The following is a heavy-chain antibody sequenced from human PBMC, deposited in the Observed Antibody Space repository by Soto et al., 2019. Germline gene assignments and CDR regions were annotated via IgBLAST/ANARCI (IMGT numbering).Heavy chain of an antibody. D-gene: IGHD1-26*01. V-gene: IGHV3-33*01. Sequence: QVQLVESGGGVVQPGRSLRLSCAASGFTFSSYGMHWVRQAPGKGLEWVAVIWYDGSNKYYADSVKGRFTISRDNSKNTLYLQMNRLRAEDTAVYYCARDSLWWSYSGSYSDAFDIWGQGTMVTVSS. CDR3: ARDSLWWSYSGSYSDAFDI. CDR2: IWYDGSNK. CDR1: GFTFSSYG. J-gene: IGHJ3*02.